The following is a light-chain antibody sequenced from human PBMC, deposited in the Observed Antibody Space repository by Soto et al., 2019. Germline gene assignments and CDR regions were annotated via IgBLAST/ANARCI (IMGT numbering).Light chain of an antibody. Sequence: AIRMTQSPSSLSASTGDRVTITCRASQGVSSSLAWYQQKPGKAPKLLIYAASTMQSGVPSRFSGSGSGTDFTLTISCLQSEDFATYYCQHDYSYPWTFGQGNKVDIK. V-gene: IGKV1-8*01. CDR3: QHDYSYPWT. CDR2: AAS. J-gene: IGKJ1*01. CDR1: QGVSSS.